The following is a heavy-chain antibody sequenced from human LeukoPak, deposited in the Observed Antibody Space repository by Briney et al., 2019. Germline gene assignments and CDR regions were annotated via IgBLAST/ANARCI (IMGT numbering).Heavy chain of an antibody. CDR2: ISSSGSTI. D-gene: IGHD3-9*01. Sequence: GGSLRLSCAASGFTFSSYEMNWVRQAPGKGLEWVSYISSSGSTIYYADSVKGRFTISRDNAKNSLYLQMNSLRAEDTAVYYCARGGYFDWLLGFSHFDYWGQGTLVTVSS. CDR1: GFTFSSYE. J-gene: IGHJ4*02. V-gene: IGHV3-48*03. CDR3: ARGGYFDWLLGFSHFDY.